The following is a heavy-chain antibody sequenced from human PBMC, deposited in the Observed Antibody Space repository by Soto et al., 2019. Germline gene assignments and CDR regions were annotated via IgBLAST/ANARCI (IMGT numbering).Heavy chain of an antibody. J-gene: IGHJ6*02. V-gene: IGHV3-7*05. CDR3: AKSPMVRTFHYGLDV. Sequence: EVQLVESGGGLVQPGGSLRVSCAASGFSFSSYWMSWVRQVPGKGLEWVADINEEGGEKYYADSVKGRFTISRDNAKNSVYLEMNNLRFGDTAVYSCAKSPMVRTFHYGLDVWGQGTTVTVSS. D-gene: IGHD2-8*01. CDR1: GFSFSSYW. CDR2: INEEGGEK.